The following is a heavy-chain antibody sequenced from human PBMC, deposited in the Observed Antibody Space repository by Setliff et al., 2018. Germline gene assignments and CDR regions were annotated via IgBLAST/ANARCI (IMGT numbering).Heavy chain of an antibody. CDR1: GATFSSYA. Sequence: SVKVSCKASGATFSSYAISWVRQAPGQGLEWMGRIIPIFGTANYAQKFQGRVTITADKSTSTAYMELSRLTSEDTAVYYCALEYSNSSPTVYYYMDVWGKGTTVTVSS. CDR3: ALEYSNSSPTVYYYMDV. D-gene: IGHD6-6*01. CDR2: IIPIFGTA. V-gene: IGHV1-69*06. J-gene: IGHJ6*03.